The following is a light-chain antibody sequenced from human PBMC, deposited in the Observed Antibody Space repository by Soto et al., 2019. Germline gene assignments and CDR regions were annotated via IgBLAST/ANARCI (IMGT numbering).Light chain of an antibody. CDR2: GNS. V-gene: IGLV1-40*01. CDR1: SSNIGAGYD. CDR3: SSYTNSSTLV. J-gene: IGLJ1*01. Sequence: QPVLTQPPSVSGAPGQRVTISCTGSSSNIGAGYDVHWYQQLPGTAPKLLIYGNSNRPSGVPDRFSGSKSGTSASLAITGLQAEDEADYYCSSYTNSSTLVFGTGTKLTVL.